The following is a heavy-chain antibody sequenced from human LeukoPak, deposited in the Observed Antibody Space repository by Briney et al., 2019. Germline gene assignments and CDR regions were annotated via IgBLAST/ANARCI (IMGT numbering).Heavy chain of an antibody. CDR3: ARHVFRYYDFWSGYYENAFDI. J-gene: IGHJ3*02. V-gene: IGHV4-39*01. D-gene: IGHD3-3*01. CDR1: GGSISSSSYY. CDR2: IYYSGST. Sequence: SETLSLTCTVSGGSISSSSYYWGWIRQPPGKGLEWIGSIYYSGSTYYNPSLKSRVTISVDTSKNQFSLKLSSVTAADTAVYYCARHVFRYYDFWSGYYENAFDIWGQGTMVTVSS.